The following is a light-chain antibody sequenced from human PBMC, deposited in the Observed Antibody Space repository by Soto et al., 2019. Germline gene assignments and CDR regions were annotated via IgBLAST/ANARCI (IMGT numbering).Light chain of an antibody. V-gene: IGLV4-69*01. CDR1: SGHSSYA. J-gene: IGLJ2*01. CDR3: QTWDTGIVV. CDR2: LNSDGSH. Sequence: QAVLTQSPSASASLGASVKLTCTLSSGHSSYAIAWHQQQPEKGPQYLMKLNSDGSHNKGDGIPDRFSGSSSGAERHLTISSLQSEDEADYYCQTWDTGIVVFGGGTKLTVL.